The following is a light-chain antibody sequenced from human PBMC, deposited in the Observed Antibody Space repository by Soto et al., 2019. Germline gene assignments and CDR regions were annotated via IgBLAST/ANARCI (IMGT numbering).Light chain of an antibody. V-gene: IGLV1-40*01. CDR3: KSYDRSLSGYV. J-gene: IGLJ1*01. CDR1: SSNIGAGYD. Sequence: QSVVTEAPSVAGAPVQSVTIWCTWISSNIGAGYDVHWYQQLPGTAPKLLIYANSNRPSGVPDRFSGSKSGTSASLAITGIQAEDEADYHCKSYDRSLSGYVFGTGTXVTV. CDR2: ANS.